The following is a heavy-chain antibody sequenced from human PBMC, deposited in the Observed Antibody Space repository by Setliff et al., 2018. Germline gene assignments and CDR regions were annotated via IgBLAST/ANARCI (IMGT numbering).Heavy chain of an antibody. Sequence: ASVKVSCKASGYTFTGYYMHWVRRAPGQGLEWMGWINPNSGGTNYAQKFQGWVTMTRDTSISTAYMELSRLRSDDTAVYYCARDRDSSGYPYYFDYWGQGTLVNVSS. CDR3: ARDRDSSGYPYYFDY. D-gene: IGHD3-22*01. V-gene: IGHV1-2*04. CDR2: INPNSGGT. CDR1: GYTFTGYY. J-gene: IGHJ4*02.